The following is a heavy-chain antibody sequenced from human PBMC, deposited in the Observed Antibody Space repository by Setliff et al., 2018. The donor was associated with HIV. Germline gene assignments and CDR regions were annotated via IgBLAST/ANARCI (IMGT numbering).Heavy chain of an antibody. Sequence: GGSLRLSCGVFGFTLDTYGMNWVRQAPGKGLEWISYVSGASSAIYYADSVKGRFTISRDNSKNTMFLELNSLRAEDTAVYYCARGGYCSGGSCYFSLIDYWGQGTLVTVSS. D-gene: IGHD2-15*01. J-gene: IGHJ4*02. CDR3: ARGGYCSGGSCYFSLIDY. CDR2: VSGASSAI. CDR1: GFTLDTYG. V-gene: IGHV3-48*04.